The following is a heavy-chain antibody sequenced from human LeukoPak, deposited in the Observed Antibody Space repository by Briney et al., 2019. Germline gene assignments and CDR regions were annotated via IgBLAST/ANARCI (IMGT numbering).Heavy chain of an antibody. V-gene: IGHV4-39*01. CDR2: IYYSGST. Sequence: SETLSLTCTVSGGSISSSSYYWGWIRQPPGKGLEWIGSIYYSGSTYYNPSLKSRVTISVDTSKNQFSLKLSSVTAADTAVYYCAGGSDDYDSSGYYDAFDIWGQGTMVTVSS. D-gene: IGHD3-22*01. J-gene: IGHJ3*02. CDR1: GGSISSSSYY. CDR3: AGGSDDYDSSGYYDAFDI.